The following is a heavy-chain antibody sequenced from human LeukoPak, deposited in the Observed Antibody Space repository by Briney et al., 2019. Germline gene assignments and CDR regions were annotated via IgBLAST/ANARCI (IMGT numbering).Heavy chain of an antibody. CDR3: ARDDGERDFPNYYYYMDV. Sequence: SQTLSLTCTVSGGSISSGSYYWSWIRQPAGRGLEWIGRIYTSGSTNYNPSLKSRVTISVDTSKNQFSLKLSSVTAADTAVYYCARDDGERDFPNYYYYMDVWGKGTTVTVSS. CDR1: GGSISSGSYY. J-gene: IGHJ6*03. V-gene: IGHV4-61*02. CDR2: IYTSGST. D-gene: IGHD3-3*01.